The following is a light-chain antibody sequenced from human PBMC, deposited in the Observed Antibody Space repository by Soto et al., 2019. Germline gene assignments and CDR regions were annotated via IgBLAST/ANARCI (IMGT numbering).Light chain of an antibody. V-gene: IGLV1-40*01. CDR3: QSYDKSLSAWL. J-gene: IGLJ3*02. CDR1: SSNIGARFD. Sequence: HSVLTQPPSVSGVPGQRVSISCTGTSSNIGARFDVHWYQQFPGTAPKLLIYGDTNRPSGVPDRFSGSKSGTSASLAITGLQAEDEADYYCQSYDKSLSAWLFGGGTQLTVL. CDR2: GDT.